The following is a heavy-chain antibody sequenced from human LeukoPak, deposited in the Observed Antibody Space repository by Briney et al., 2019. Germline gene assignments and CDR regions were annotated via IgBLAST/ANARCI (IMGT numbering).Heavy chain of an antibody. J-gene: IGHJ4*02. CDR3: ARPPTYCSSDSCPFAY. CDR1: GYSFTTYW. D-gene: IGHD2-2*01. V-gene: IGHV5-51*01. Sequence: GESLQISCKGSGYSFTTYWIGWVRQMPGKGLEWMGIIHPGDSDTKYSPSFQGQATISADKSISTAYLQWSSLKASDTAMYYCARPPTYCSSDSCPFAYWGQGTPVTVSS. CDR2: IHPGDSDT.